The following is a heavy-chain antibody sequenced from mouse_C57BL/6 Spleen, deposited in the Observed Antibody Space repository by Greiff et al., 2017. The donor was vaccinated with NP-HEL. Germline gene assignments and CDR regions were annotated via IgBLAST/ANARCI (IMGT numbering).Heavy chain of an antibody. D-gene: IGHD1-1*01. CDR1: GYTFTSYW. CDR3: ARYGSSVPYYFDY. CDR2: INPSNGGT. J-gene: IGHJ2*01. V-gene: IGHV1-53*01. Sequence: VQLQQSGTELVKPGASVKLSCKASGYTFTSYWMHWVKQRPGQGLEWIGNINPSNGGTNYNEKFKSKATLTVDKSSSTAYMQLSSLTSEDSAVYYCARYGSSVPYYFDYWGQGTTLTVSS.